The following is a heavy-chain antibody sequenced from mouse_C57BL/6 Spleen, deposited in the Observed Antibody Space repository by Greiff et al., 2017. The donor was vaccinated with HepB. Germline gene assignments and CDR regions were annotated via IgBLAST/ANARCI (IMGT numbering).Heavy chain of an antibody. Sequence: VKLMESGAELARPGASVKMSCKASGYTFTSYTMHWVKQRPGQGLEWIGYINPSSGYTKYNQKFKDKATLTADKSSSTAYMQLSSLTSEDSAVYYCARSAGFPFAYWGQGTLVTVSA. CDR2: INPSSGYT. D-gene: IGHD2-2*01. CDR3: ARSAGFPFAY. V-gene: IGHV1-4*01. CDR1: GYTFTSYT. J-gene: IGHJ3*01.